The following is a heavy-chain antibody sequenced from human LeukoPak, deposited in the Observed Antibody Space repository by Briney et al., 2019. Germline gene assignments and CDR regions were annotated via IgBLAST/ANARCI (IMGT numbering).Heavy chain of an antibody. D-gene: IGHD3-10*01. Sequence: PGGSLRLSCAASGFTVSSNYMSWVRQAPGKGLERVSVIYSGGSTYYADSVKGRFTISRDNSKNTLYLQMNSLRAEDTAVYYCAVDPLGYYGSGSYYNVGYWGQGTLVTVSS. CDR3: AVDPLGYYGSGSYYNVGY. CDR1: GFTVSSNY. J-gene: IGHJ4*02. CDR2: IYSGGST. V-gene: IGHV3-66*01.